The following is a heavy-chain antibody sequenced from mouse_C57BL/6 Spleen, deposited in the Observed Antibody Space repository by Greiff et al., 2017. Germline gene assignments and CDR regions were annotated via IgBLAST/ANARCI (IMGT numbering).Heavy chain of an antibody. CDR3: ARNYYGYDGYYYAIGY. D-gene: IGHD2-2*01. Sequence: QVQLKESGAELVKPGASVKMSCKASGYTFTSYWITWVKQRPGQGLEWIGDIYPGSGSTNYNEKFKSKATLTVDTSSSTAYMQLSSLTSEDSAVYYCARNYYGYDGYYYAIGYWGQGTSVTVSS. CDR2: IYPGSGST. J-gene: IGHJ4*01. CDR1: GYTFTSYW. V-gene: IGHV1-55*01.